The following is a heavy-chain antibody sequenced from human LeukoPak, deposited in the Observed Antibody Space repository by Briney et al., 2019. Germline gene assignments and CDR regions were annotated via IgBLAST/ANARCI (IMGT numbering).Heavy chain of an antibody. CDR1: GFTFSSYA. Sequence: GRSLRLSCAASGFTFSSYAMHWVRQAPGKGLEWVAVISYDGSNKYYADSVKGRFTISRDNSKNTLYLQMNSLRAEDTAVYYCASRHRLYYGSGSPPDYYYYYMDVWGKGTTVTVSS. D-gene: IGHD3-10*01. CDR3: ASRHRLYYGSGSPPDYYYYYMDV. J-gene: IGHJ6*03. V-gene: IGHV3-30-3*01. CDR2: ISYDGSNK.